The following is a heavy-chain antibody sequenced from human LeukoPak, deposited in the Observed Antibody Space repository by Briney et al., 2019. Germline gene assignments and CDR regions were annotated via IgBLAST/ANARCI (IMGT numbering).Heavy chain of an antibody. CDR1: GYTFTSYA. CDR3: ARAGVIARNWFDP. CDR2: INAGNGNT. J-gene: IGHJ5*02. D-gene: IGHD3-16*02. V-gene: IGHV1-3*01. Sequence: ASVKVSCKASGYTFTSYAMHWVRQAPGQRLEWMGWINAGNGNTKYSQKFQGRVTITRDPSASTAYMELSSLRSEDTAVYYCARAGVIARNWFDPWGQGTLVTVSS.